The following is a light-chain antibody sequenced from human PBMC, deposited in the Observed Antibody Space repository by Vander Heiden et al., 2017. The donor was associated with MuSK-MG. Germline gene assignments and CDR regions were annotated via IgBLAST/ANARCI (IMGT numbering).Light chain of an antibody. J-gene: IGLJ2*01. CDR2: QDN. V-gene: IGLV3-1*01. CDR3: QAWDSSTVV. CDR1: KLGTKH. Sequence: SYELTQPASVSVSPGQTASITCSGEKLGTKHVCWYQQKPGQSPVMVIFQDNKRPSGIPERFYGSNSGNTATLTISGTQAMDEADYYCQAWDSSTVVFGGGTKLAVL.